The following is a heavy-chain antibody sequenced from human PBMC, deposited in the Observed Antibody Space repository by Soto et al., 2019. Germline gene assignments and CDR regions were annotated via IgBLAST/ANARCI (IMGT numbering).Heavy chain of an antibody. CDR3: AREVVAAIEIFYYYYGMDV. CDR2: INPSGGST. CDR1: GYTFTSYY. D-gene: IGHD2-15*01. V-gene: IGHV1-46*01. J-gene: IGHJ6*02. Sequence: GASVKVSCKASGYTFTSYYMHWVRQAPGQGLEWMGIINPSGGSTSYAQKFQGRVTMTRDTSTSTVYMELSSLRSEDTAVYYCAREVVAAIEIFYYYYGMDVWGQGTTVTVSS.